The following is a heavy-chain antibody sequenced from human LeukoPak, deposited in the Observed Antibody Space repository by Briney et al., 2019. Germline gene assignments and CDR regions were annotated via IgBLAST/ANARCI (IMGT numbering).Heavy chain of an antibody. Sequence: GGSLRLSCAASGLSFSVYAMSWVRQAPGEGLEWVSSISGSGGRTYYTNSVKGRFTITRENFKNTVYLEMNNLGAEDTALYYCAKGGQDFDFWRFDYWGQGNLVIVSS. CDR3: AKGGQDFDFWRFDY. D-gene: IGHD3-3*01. CDR2: ISGSGGRT. J-gene: IGHJ4*02. V-gene: IGHV3-23*01. CDR1: GLSFSVYA.